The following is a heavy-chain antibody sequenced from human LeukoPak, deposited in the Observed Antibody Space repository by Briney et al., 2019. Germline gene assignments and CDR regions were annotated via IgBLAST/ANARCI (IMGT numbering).Heavy chain of an antibody. J-gene: IGHJ6*03. CDR1: GGSISSYY. D-gene: IGHD3-10*01. CDR2: IYTSGST. Sequence: SETLSLTCTVSGGSISSYYWSWIRQPAGKGLEWIGRIYTSGSTNYNPSLKSRVTMSVDTSKNQFSLKLSSVTAADTAVYYCARDRTDYYGSGSYLYYYYYMDVWGKGTTVTISS. CDR3: ARDRTDYYGSGSYLYYYYYMDV. V-gene: IGHV4-4*07.